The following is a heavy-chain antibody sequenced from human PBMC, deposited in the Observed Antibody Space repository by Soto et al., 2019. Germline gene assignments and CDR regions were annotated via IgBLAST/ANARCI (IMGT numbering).Heavy chain of an antibody. CDR2: IYYSGST. CDR1: GGSISSSSHH. Sequence: SETLSLTCTVSGGSISSSSHHWGWIRQPPGKGLEWIGSIYYSGSTNYNPSLKSRVTISVDTSKNQFSLKLSSVTAADTAVYYCARRYSSSFDYWGQGTLVTVSS. V-gene: IGHV4-39*07. J-gene: IGHJ4*02. CDR3: ARRYSSSFDY. D-gene: IGHD6-13*01.